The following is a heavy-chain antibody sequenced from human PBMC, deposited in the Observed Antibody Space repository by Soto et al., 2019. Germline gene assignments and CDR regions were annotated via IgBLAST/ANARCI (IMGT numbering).Heavy chain of an antibody. CDR1: GGSISSGGYF. CDR2: MSYSGST. V-gene: IGHV4-61*08. J-gene: IGHJ6*02. Sequence: SETLSLTCTVSGGSISSGGYFWSWIRQRPGKGLEWIGYMSYSGSTHSNPSLQSRVTISVDTSKNQFSLKLSSVTAADTGIYYCARARITMVREVIKYNMDVWGQGTTVTVSS. D-gene: IGHD3-10*01. CDR3: ARARITMVREVIKYNMDV.